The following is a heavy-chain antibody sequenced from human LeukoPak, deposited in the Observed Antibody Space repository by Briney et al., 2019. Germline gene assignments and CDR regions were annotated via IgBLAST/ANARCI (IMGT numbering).Heavy chain of an antibody. V-gene: IGHV3-33*01. Sequence: GSLRLSCAASGFTFSSYGMHWVRQAPGKGLEWVAVIWYDGSNKYYADSVKGRFTISRDNSKNTLYLQMNSLRAEDTAVYYCARGRGYSYGWGYFDYWGQGTLVTVSS. CDR1: GFTFSSYG. CDR3: ARGRGYSYGWGYFDY. J-gene: IGHJ4*02. D-gene: IGHD5-18*01. CDR2: IWYDGSNK.